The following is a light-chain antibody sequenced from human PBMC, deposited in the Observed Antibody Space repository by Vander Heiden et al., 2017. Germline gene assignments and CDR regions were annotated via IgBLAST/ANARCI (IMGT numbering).Light chain of an antibody. J-gene: IGKJ4*01. CDR2: LGS. CDR3: RQALQTPIT. Sequence: DIVMTQSRLSLSAIPGEPASISCSSSQSLLHSSGYNNLDWYVQKPGQSPQRLIYLGSNRASGVPDRFSGSGSGTDFTLKITTVEAEDEGLYYCRQALQTPITFGGGTKVEIK. CDR1: QSLLHSSGYNN. V-gene: IGKV2-28*01.